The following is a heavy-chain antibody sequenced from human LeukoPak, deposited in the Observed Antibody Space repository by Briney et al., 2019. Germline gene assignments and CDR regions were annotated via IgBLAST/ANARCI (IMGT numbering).Heavy chain of an antibody. CDR1: GVSFSGYY. V-gene: IGHV4-34*01. D-gene: IGHD2-21*01. CDR3: ARGAPRRSYYYYGMDV. Sequence: PSETLSLTCAVYGVSFSGYYWSWIRQPPGKGLEWIGEINHSGSTNYNPSLKSRVTISVDTSKNQFSLKLSSVTAADTAVYYCARGAPRRSYYYYGMDVWGQGTTVTVSS. CDR2: INHSGST. J-gene: IGHJ6*02.